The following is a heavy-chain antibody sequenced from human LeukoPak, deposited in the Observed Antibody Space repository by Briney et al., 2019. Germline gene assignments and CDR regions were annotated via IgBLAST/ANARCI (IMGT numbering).Heavy chain of an antibody. CDR3: ARLFSGVLDY. V-gene: IGHV4-38-2*01. Sequence: SEXLSLTCAVSGYSISSGYYWGWIRQPPGKGLEWIGGIYHSGSTYYNPSLKSRVTISVDTSKNQFSLKLSSVTAADTAVYYCARLFSGVLDYWGQGTLVTVSS. D-gene: IGHD3-3*01. CDR2: IYHSGST. CDR1: GYSISSGYY. J-gene: IGHJ4*02.